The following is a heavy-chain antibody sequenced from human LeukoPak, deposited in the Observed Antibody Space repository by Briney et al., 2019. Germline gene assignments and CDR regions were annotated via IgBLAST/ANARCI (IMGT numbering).Heavy chain of an antibody. CDR1: GYTFTSNY. Sequence: GSVKVSCKAFGYTFTSNYMHWVRQAPGQGLEWMGIINPSGGSTSYAQKFQGRVTMTRDMSTSTVYMELSSLRSENTAVYYCARDSSSSSLGGNCGQGTLVTVSS. J-gene: IGHJ4*02. CDR3: ARDSSSSSLGGN. D-gene: IGHD6-6*01. CDR2: INPSGGST. V-gene: IGHV1-46*01.